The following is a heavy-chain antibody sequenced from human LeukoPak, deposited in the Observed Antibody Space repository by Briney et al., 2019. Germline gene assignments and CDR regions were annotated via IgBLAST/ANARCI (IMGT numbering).Heavy chain of an antibody. V-gene: IGHV3-74*01. D-gene: IGHD1-14*01. CDR3: ARLGPESTLDC. Sequence: AGSLRLSCAASGFSFSSYWMHWVRQTPGKGLAWVSRISSDGSSTIYAHCVKGRFTISRDNAKDTLYLQVNSLRAEDTAVYYCARLGPESTLDCWGQGILVTVSS. CDR2: ISSDGSST. CDR1: GFSFSSYW. J-gene: IGHJ4*02.